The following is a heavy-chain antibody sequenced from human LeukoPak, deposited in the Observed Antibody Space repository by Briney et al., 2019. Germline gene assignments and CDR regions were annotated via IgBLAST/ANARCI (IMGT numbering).Heavy chain of an antibody. Sequence: GGSLRLSCAASGFTFSSHAMSWVRQAPGKGLEWVSGIIDSGESTYYANFAKGRFTISRDNSNNTLYLQMNSLRAEDTAVYYCARVQVAAHARVENYGMDVWGQGTTVTVSS. V-gene: IGHV3-23*01. CDR1: GFTFSSHA. CDR3: ARVQVAAHARVENYGMDV. D-gene: IGHD2-15*01. CDR2: IIDSGEST. J-gene: IGHJ6*02.